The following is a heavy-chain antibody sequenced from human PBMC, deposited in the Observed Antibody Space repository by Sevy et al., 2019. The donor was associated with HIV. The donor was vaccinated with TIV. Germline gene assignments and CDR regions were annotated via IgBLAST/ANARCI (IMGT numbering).Heavy chain of an antibody. V-gene: IGHV3-53*01. D-gene: IGHD3-3*01. J-gene: IGHJ4*02. CDR1: GFTVSSNY. CDR2: IYSGGST. CDR3: ARGLDFWSGYLDY. Sequence: GGSLRLSCAASGFTVSSNYMSWVRQAPGKGLEWVSVIYSGGSTCYADSVEGRFTISRDNSKNTLYLQMNSLRAEDTAVYYCARGLDFWSGYLDYWGQGTLVTVSS.